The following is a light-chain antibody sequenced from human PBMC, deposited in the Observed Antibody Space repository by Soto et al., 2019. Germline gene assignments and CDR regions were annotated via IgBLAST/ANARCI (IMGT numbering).Light chain of an antibody. V-gene: IGKV3-20*01. CDR2: GAS. Sequence: EIVLTQSPGTLSVSPGERATLSCRASLTVGKNYVAWYQQKPGQAPKFLIYGASSRATGIPDRFSGSGSETDFTLTISRLEPEDFAVYYCHQYASSPRTFGQGTKVEI. CDR1: LTVGKNY. CDR3: HQYASSPRT. J-gene: IGKJ1*01.